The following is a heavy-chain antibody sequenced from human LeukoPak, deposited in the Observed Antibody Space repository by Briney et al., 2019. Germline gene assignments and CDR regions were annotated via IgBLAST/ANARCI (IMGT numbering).Heavy chain of an antibody. CDR2: INHSGST. Sequence: PSETLSLTCAVYGGSFSGYYWSWIRQPPGKGLEWIGGINHSGSTNYNPSLKSRVTISVDTSKNQFSLKLSSVTAADTAVYYCASGLMGFFGYWGQGTLVTVSS. CDR1: GGSFSGYY. J-gene: IGHJ4*02. D-gene: IGHD2-8*01. V-gene: IGHV4-34*01. CDR3: ASGLMGFFGY.